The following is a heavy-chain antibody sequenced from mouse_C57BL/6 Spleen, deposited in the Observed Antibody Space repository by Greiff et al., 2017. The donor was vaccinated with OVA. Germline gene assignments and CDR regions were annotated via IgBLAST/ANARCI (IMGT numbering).Heavy chain of an antibody. Sequence: QVQLQQSGAELVRPGASVTLSCKASGYTFTDYEMHWVKQTPVHGLEWIGAIDPETGGTAYNQKVKGKAILTADNSSSTDYMELRSLTSEDSAVYYCTRSTGNGRYAMDYWGQGTSVTVSS. CDR1: GYTFTDYE. V-gene: IGHV1-15*01. J-gene: IGHJ4*01. D-gene: IGHD4-1*01. CDR3: TRSTGNGRYAMDY. CDR2: IDPETGGT.